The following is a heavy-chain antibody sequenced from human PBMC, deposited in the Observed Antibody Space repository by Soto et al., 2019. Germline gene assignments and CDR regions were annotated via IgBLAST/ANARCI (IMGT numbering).Heavy chain of an antibody. V-gene: IGHV4-34*01. Sequence: SETLSLTCAVYGGSFSGYYCSWIRQPPGKGLEWIGEINHSGSTNYNPSLKSRVTISVDTSKNQFSLKLSSVTVADTAVYYCARAEREENWFDPWGQGTLVTVSS. J-gene: IGHJ5*02. CDR2: INHSGST. CDR3: ARAEREENWFDP. CDR1: GGSFSGYY.